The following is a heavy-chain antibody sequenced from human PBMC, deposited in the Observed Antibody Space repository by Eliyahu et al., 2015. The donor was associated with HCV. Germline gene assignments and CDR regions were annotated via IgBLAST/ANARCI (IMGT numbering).Heavy chain of an antibody. CDR2: IYYSGST. D-gene: IGHD4-23*01. V-gene: IGHV4-39*07. J-gene: IGHJ6*02. Sequence: QLQLQESGPGLVKPSETLSLXCXVSGXSISSSSYYWGWIRQPPGKGLEWIGSIYYSGSTYYNPXLKSRVTISVDTSKNQFSLKLSSVTAADTAVYYCARVRLYGGNSGYYYXGMDVWGQGTTVTVSS. CDR3: ARVRLYGGNSGYYYXGMDV. CDR1: GXSISSSSYY.